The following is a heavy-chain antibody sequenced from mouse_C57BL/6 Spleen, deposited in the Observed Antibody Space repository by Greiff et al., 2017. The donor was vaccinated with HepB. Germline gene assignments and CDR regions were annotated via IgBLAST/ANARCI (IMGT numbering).Heavy chain of an antibody. CDR1: GYAFSSSW. Sequence: QVQLQQSGPELVKPGASVKISCKASGYAFSSSWMNWVKQRPGKGLEWIGRIYPGDGDTNYNGKFKGKATLTADKSSSTAYMQLSSLTSEDAAVYCCAREGSWYFDVWGTGTTVTVSS. CDR2: IYPGDGDT. CDR3: AREGSWYFDV. V-gene: IGHV1-82*01. J-gene: IGHJ1*03.